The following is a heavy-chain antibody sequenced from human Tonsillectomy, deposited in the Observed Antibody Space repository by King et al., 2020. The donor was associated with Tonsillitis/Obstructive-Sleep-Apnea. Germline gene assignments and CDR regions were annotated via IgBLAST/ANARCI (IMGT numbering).Heavy chain of an antibody. Sequence: QLVQSGAEVKKPGESLRISCKGSGYTFTAFWIGWVRQMPGKGLEWMGLIYPLDSDTTYSPSFQGQVTISADESINTAYLQWSSLQASDTAMYYCGRLPEGGRRNALHYWGQGTLVTVSS. CDR1: GYTFTAFW. CDR3: GRLPEGGRRNALHY. J-gene: IGHJ4*02. V-gene: IGHV5-51*01. D-gene: IGHD1-14*01. CDR2: IYPLDSDT.